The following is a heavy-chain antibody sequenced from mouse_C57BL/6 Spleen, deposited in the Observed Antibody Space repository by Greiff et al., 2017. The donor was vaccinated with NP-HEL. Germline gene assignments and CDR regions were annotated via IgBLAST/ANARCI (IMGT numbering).Heavy chain of an antibody. CDR3: AREDSSYAMDY. CDR2: IYPGSGNT. J-gene: IGHJ4*01. D-gene: IGHD3-2*01. V-gene: IGHV1-76*01. Sequence: VQLQQSGAELVRPGASVKLSCKASGYTFTDYYINWVKQRPGQGLEWIARIYPGSGNTYYNEKFKGKATLTAEKSSSTAYMQLSSLTSEDSAVYFCAREDSSYAMDYWGQGTSVTVSS. CDR1: GYTFTDYY.